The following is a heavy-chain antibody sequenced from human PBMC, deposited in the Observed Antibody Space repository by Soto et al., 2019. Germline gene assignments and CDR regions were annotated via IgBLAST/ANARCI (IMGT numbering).Heavy chain of an antibody. V-gene: IGHV4-34*01. Sequence: PSETQALACAVDGGFFGFHSWTWIRHPPGEGLEWIGEINHSGSTNYNTSLKSRVTISEDTSKNQFSLKLSSVTAADTAIYYCARARWIAVYDSWGKETLIT. D-gene: IGHD6-19*01. CDR1: GGFFGFHS. J-gene: IGHJ4*02. CDR3: ARARWIAVYDS. CDR2: INHSGST.